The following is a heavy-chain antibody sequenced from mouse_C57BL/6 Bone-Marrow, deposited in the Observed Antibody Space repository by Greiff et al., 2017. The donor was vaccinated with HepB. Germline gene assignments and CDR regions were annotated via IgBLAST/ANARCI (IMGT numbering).Heavy chain of an antibody. CDR2: IRSKSTYYTT. J-gene: IGHJ4*01. CDR3: VRDVYDYDGGGYAMDY. CDR1: GFTFNTYA. V-gene: IGHV10-3*01. D-gene: IGHD2-4*01. Sequence: EVKLMESGGGLVQAKGSLKLSCAASGFTFNTYAMHWVCQAPGKGLEWVARIRSKSTYYTTYYADSVKDRFTISRDDSQSMLYLQMNNPKTEDTAMYYCVRDVYDYDGGGYAMDYWGQGTSVTVSS.